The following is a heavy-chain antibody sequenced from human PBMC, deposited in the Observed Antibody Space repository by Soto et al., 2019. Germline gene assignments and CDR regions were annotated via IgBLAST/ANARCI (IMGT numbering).Heavy chain of an antibody. Sequence: QVQLQQWGAGLLKPSETLSLTCAVYGGSFSGYYWSWIRQPPGKGLEWIGEINHSGSTNYNPSLKSLVTISVDTSKNQFSLKLSSVTAADTAVYYCARPGFLEWSDAFDIWGRGTMVTVSS. J-gene: IGHJ3*02. CDR1: GGSFSGYY. D-gene: IGHD3-3*01. CDR2: INHSGST. V-gene: IGHV4-34*01. CDR3: ARPGFLEWSDAFDI.